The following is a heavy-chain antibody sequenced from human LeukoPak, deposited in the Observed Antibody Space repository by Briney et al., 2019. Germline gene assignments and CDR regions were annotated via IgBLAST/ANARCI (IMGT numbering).Heavy chain of an antibody. Sequence: GGSLRLSCAASGFTFDDYTMHWVRQAPGKGLEWVSLISWDGGSTYYADSVKGRFTISRDNSKNSLYLQMNSLGTEDTALYYCAKDSYDFWSGSGVFDYWGQGTLVTVSS. CDR3: AKDSYDFWSGSGVFDY. V-gene: IGHV3-43*01. D-gene: IGHD3-3*01. J-gene: IGHJ4*02. CDR2: ISWDGGST. CDR1: GFTFDDYT.